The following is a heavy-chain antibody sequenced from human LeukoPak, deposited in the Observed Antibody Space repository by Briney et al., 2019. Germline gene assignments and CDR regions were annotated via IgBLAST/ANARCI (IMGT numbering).Heavy chain of an antibody. J-gene: IGHJ4*02. CDR2: IKQDGSEK. D-gene: IGHD2-2*01. V-gene: IGHV3-7*01. CDR1: GFTFNNHW. CDR3: ARDELWTEVEPALDY. Sequence: PGGSLRLSCAASGFTFNNHWMCWVRQAPGKGLEWVANIKQDGSEKFYVDSVKGRFTISRDNAKNSLYLQMNSLRAEDTAVYYCARDELWTEVEPALDYWGQGTLVTVSS.